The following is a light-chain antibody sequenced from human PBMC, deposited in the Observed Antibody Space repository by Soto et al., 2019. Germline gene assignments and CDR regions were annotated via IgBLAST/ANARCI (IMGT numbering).Light chain of an antibody. V-gene: IGKV3-11*01. J-gene: IGKJ3*01. Sequence: EIVLTQSPATLSLSPGERATLSCRASQSVSSNLAWYQQKPGQAPRLLIYDASNMATGIPARFSGSGSGTDFTLTISSLEPEDFAVYYCQQRSNWLFTFGPGTKVDIK. CDR1: QSVSSN. CDR3: QQRSNWLFT. CDR2: DAS.